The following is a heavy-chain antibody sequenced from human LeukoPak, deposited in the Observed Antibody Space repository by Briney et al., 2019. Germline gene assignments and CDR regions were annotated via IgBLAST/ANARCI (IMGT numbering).Heavy chain of an antibody. D-gene: IGHD2-2*01. CDR2: IYYSGST. CDR3: ARAGDIVVVPAANFDY. Sequence: SETLSLTCTVSGGSISSYYWSWIRQPPGKGLEWIGYIYYSGSTNYNPSLKSRVTISVDTSKNQFSLKLSSVTAADTAVYYCARAGDIVVVPAANFDYWGQGTLVTVSS. CDR1: GGSISSYY. V-gene: IGHV4-59*01. J-gene: IGHJ4*02.